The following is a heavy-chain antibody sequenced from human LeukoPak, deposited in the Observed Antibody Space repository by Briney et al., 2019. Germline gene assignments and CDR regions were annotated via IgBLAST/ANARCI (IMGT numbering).Heavy chain of an antibody. CDR3: AGGHRNWLLSWFDP. V-gene: IGHV4-34*01. J-gene: IGHJ5*02. D-gene: IGHD3-9*01. CDR2: INDSENT. CDR1: GGSFSGSY. Sequence: SETLSLTCAVYGGSFSGSYWSWIRQPPGKGLEWIGEINDSENTNYNPSLKSRVTISIDTSKNQFSLTLTSVTAADTAVYCCAGGHRNWLLSWFDPWGRGTLVTVSS.